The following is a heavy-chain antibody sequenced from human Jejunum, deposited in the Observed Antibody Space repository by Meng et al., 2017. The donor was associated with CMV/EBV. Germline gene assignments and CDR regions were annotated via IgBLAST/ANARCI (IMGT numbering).Heavy chain of an antibody. Sequence: SAFTFRSYWMSWVRQAPGKGLEWVANIKYDGSEKYYVDSVRGRFTISRDNARNSLYLQMDSLRVEDTAVYYCARSTGSYAACSQDWGQGTLVTVSS. CDR1: AFTFRSYW. CDR3: ARSTGSYAACSQD. CDR2: IKYDGSEK. V-gene: IGHV3-7*01. D-gene: IGHD1-26*01. J-gene: IGHJ1*01.